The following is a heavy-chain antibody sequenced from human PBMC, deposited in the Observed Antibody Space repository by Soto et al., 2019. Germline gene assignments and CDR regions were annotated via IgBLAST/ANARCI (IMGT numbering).Heavy chain of an antibody. CDR1: GGSSGGYY. CDR2: INHRGSI. J-gene: IGHJ6*03. D-gene: IGHD2-21*01. CDR3: ARGGISHWAYFYYMDV. V-gene: IGHV4-34*01. Sequence: SETLSLTWAVYGGSSGGYYWSWIRQPPGKALEWIGEINHRGSINYNPSLKSRVTMSVDTSKNQFSLTLNSVTAADTATYYCARGGISHWAYFYYMDVWDRGTTVTVSS.